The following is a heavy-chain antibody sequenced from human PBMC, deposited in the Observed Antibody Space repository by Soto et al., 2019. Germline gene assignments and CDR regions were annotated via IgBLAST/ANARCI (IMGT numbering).Heavy chain of an antibody. CDR2: INWNSGIT. CDR3: AKGRGALTVVSNWFDP. V-gene: IGHV3-9*01. CDR1: GFTFEDHA. J-gene: IGHJ5*02. D-gene: IGHD3-22*01. Sequence: GGSLRLSCAAIGFTFEDHAMHWIRQVPGKGLEWVAGINWNSGITGYADSVKGRFTISRDNANNSLHLEMNSLKTEDTAFYYCAKGRGALTVVSNWFDPWGQGTLVTVS.